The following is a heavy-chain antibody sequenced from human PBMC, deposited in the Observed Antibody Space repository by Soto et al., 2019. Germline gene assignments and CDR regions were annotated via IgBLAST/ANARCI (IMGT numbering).Heavy chain of an antibody. V-gene: IGHV1-69*06. CDR3: AREHRIVGAPGWFDP. CDR1: GGTFSSYA. D-gene: IGHD1-26*01. Sequence: SVKVSCKASGGTFSSYAISWVRQAPGQGLEWMGGIIPIFGTANYAQKFQGRVTITADKSTSTAYMELSSLRSEDTAVYYCAREHRIVGAPGWFDPWGQGTLVTVSS. J-gene: IGHJ5*02. CDR2: IIPIFGTA.